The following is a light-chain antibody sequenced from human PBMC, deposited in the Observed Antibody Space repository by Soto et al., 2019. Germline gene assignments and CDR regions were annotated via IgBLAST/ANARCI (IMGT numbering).Light chain of an antibody. CDR1: ASDVGAYDY. Sequence: QSALTQPASVSGSPGQSITISCTGTASDVGAYDYVSWYQQHPGKAPKLIIYEVTGRPSGVSTRFSGSKSGNTASLTFSGLQADDEANYYCTSYTTSNSGVFGGGTKLTVL. J-gene: IGLJ3*02. CDR2: EVT. V-gene: IGLV2-14*01. CDR3: TSYTTSNSGV.